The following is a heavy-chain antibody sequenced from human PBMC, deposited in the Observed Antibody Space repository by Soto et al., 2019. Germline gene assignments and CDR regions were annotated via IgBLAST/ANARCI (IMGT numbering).Heavy chain of an antibody. CDR2: ISGSGGTT. Sequence: GSLRLSCAASGITFSSYAMSWVRQAPGKGLEWVSLISGSGGTTYYADSVKGRFTISRDNSKNTLYLQMNSLRAEDTAVYYCAKDGSTSGWQRRLDYWGQGTLVTVSS. CDR1: GITFSSYA. D-gene: IGHD6-19*01. J-gene: IGHJ4*02. V-gene: IGHV3-23*01. CDR3: AKDGSTSGWQRRLDY.